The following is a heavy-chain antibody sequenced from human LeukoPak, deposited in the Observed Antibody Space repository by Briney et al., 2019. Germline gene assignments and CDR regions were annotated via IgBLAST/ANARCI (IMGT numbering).Heavy chain of an antibody. D-gene: IGHD6-6*01. CDR3: ARTTAGYSSSSSYDY. J-gene: IGHJ4*02. Sequence: SVKVSCKASGGTFSSYAISWVRDAPGQGLEWMGGIIPIFGTANYAQKFRGRVTITTDESTSTPYMELSSLRSEDTAVYYCARTTAGYSSSSSYDYWGQGTLVTVSS. CDR1: GGTFSSYA. V-gene: IGHV1-69*05. CDR2: IIPIFGTA.